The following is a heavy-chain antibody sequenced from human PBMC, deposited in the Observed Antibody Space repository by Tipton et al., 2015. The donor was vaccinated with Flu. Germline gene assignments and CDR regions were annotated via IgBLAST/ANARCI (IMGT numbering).Heavy chain of an antibody. CDR3: ASLLAAAGTGWFDP. CDR1: GGSISSYY. V-gene: IGHV4-59*08. D-gene: IGHD6-13*01. Sequence: LRLSCTVSGGSISSYYWSWIRQPPGKGLEWIGYIYYSGSTNYNPSLKSRVTISVDTSKNQFSLKLSSVTAADTAVYYCASLLAAAGTGWFDPWGQGTLVTVSS. J-gene: IGHJ5*02. CDR2: IYYSGST.